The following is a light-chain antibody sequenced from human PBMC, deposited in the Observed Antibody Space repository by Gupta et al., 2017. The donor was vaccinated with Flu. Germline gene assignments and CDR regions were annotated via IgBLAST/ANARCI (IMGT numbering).Light chain of an antibody. Sequence: LGERATINCKSSQSVLYSSNNKNYLAWYQQKPGQPPKLLIYWASTRESGVPDRFSGSGSGTDFTLTISSLQAEDVAVYYCQQYYSTPRTFGQGTKVEIK. CDR2: WAS. J-gene: IGKJ1*01. V-gene: IGKV4-1*01. CDR1: QSVLYSSNNKNY. CDR3: QQYYSTPRT.